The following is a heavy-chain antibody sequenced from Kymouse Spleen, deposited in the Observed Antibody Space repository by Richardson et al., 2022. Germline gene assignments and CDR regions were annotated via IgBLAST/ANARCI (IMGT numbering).Heavy chain of an antibody. Sequence: QVQLQESGPGLVKPSETLSLTCTVSGGSISSYYWSWIRQPPGKGLEWIGYIYYSGSTNYNPSLKSRVTISVDTSKNQFSLKLSSVTAADTAVYYCAREGAGTRFDYWGQGTLVTVSS. CDR1: GGSISSYY. D-gene: IGHD1-7*01. V-gene: IGHV4-59*01. J-gene: IGHJ4*02. CDR3: AREGAGTRFDY. CDR2: IYYSGST.